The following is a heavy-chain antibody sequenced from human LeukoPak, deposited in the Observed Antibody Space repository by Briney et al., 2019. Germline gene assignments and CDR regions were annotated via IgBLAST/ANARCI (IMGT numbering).Heavy chain of an antibody. V-gene: IGHV4-34*01. Sequence: PSETLSLTCAVYGVSFSGYYWSWIRQPPGKGLEWIGEINHSGSTNYNPSLKSRVTISVDTSKNRFSLKLSSVTAADTAVYYCASSIPGYYDFWSGYSTNWFDPWGQGTLVTVSS. J-gene: IGHJ5*02. CDR2: INHSGST. D-gene: IGHD3-3*01. CDR3: ASSIPGYYDFWSGYSTNWFDP. CDR1: GVSFSGYY.